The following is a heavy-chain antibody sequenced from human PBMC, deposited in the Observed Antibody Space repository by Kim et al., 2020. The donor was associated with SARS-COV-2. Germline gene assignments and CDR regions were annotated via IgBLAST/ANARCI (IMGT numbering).Heavy chain of an antibody. Sequence: GGSLRLSCAASGFTFSSYWMSWVRQAPGKGLEWVANIKQDGSEKYYVDSVKGRFTISRDNAKNSLYLQMNSLRAEDTAVYYCARDRRDGYKAPIDYWGQGTLVTVSS. V-gene: IGHV3-7*01. D-gene: IGHD5-12*01. CDR3: ARDRRDGYKAPIDY. CDR2: IKQDGSEK. CDR1: GFTFSSYW. J-gene: IGHJ4*02.